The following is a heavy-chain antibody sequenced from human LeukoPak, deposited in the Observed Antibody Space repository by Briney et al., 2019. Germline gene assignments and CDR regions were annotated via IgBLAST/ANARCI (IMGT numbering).Heavy chain of an antibody. V-gene: IGHV3-21*01. Sequence: GGSLRLSCAASGFTFSSYSMNWVRQAPGRGLEWVSSISSRSSYIFYADSVKGRFPISRENAKNSLYLQMKSLRAEDTAVYYCARAPGGDCSSTSCYTDYYYYMDVWGKGTTVTVSS. D-gene: IGHD2-2*02. J-gene: IGHJ6*03. CDR2: ISSRSSYI. CDR3: ARAPGGDCSSTSCYTDYYYYMDV. CDR1: GFTFSSYS.